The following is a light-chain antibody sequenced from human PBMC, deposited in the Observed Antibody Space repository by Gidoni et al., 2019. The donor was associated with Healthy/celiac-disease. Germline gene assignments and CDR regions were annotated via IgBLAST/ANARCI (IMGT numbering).Light chain of an antibody. CDR2: GNS. CDR1: SSNIGAGYD. CDR3: QSYDSSLSGSDVV. Sequence: QSVLTQPPSVSGAPGQRVTISCTGSSSNIGAGYDVHWYQQLPGTAPKRLIYGNSHRPSGVPDRFSGSKSGTSASLAITGLQAEDEADYYCQSYDSSLSGSDVVFGGGTKLTVL. J-gene: IGLJ2*01. V-gene: IGLV1-40*01.